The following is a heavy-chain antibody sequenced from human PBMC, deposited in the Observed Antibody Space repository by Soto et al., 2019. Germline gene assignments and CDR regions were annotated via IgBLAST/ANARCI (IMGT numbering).Heavy chain of an antibody. Sequence: SETLSLTCTVSGGSISSYYWSWIRQPPGKGLEWIGYIYYSGSTNYNPSLKSRVTISVDTSKNKFSLKLSSVTAADTAVYYCARVGSYDFWSGYYYAFDIWGQGTMVTVS. J-gene: IGHJ3*02. CDR2: IYYSGST. D-gene: IGHD3-3*01. CDR3: ARVGSYDFWSGYYYAFDI. CDR1: GGSISSYY. V-gene: IGHV4-59*01.